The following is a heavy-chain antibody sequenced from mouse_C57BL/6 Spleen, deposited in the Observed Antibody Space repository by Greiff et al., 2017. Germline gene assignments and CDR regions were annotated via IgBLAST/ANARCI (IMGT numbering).Heavy chain of an antibody. Sequence: QVQLQQPGTELVKPGASVKLSCKASGYTFTSCWMHWVKQRPGQGLEWIGNINPSNGGTNYNEKFKSKATLTVDKSSSTAYMQLSSLTSEDSAVYYCARDYGSSPFYYAMDYWGQGTSVTVSS. D-gene: IGHD1-1*01. CDR3: ARDYGSSPFYYAMDY. V-gene: IGHV1-53*01. J-gene: IGHJ4*01. CDR1: GYTFTSCW. CDR2: INPSNGGT.